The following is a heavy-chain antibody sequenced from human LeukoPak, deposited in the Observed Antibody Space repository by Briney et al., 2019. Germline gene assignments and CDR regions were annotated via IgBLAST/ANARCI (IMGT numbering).Heavy chain of an antibody. Sequence: PGGSLRLSCAASGFTFSSYAMSWVRQAPGKGLEWVSGTSGSGGSTYYAGSVKGRFTISRDNSKNTLYLQMNSLRAEDTAVYYCAKNGGSQCYSHLDSWGQGTLVTVSS. J-gene: IGHJ4*02. CDR1: GFTFSSYA. V-gene: IGHV3-23*01. D-gene: IGHD2-15*01. CDR2: TSGSGGST. CDR3: AKNGGSQCYSHLDS.